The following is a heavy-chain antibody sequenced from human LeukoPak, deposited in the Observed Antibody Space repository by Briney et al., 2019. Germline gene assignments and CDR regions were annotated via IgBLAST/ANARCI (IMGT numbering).Heavy chain of an antibody. Sequence: GGSLRLSCAAPGFTFSSYSMNWVRQAPGKGLEWVSSISSSSSYIYYADSVKGRFTISRDNAKNSLYLQMNSLRAEDTAVYYCAKDRYSSSWYYYYYGMDVWGQGTTVTVSS. CDR2: ISSSSSYI. V-gene: IGHV3-21*01. CDR1: GFTFSSYS. J-gene: IGHJ6*02. CDR3: AKDRYSSSWYYYYYGMDV. D-gene: IGHD6-13*01.